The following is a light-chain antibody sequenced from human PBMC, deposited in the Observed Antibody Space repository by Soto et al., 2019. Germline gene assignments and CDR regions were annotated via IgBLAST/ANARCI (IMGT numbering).Light chain of an antibody. CDR3: QQSYSTPRT. CDR2: TTS. CDR1: QGLTRC. V-gene: IGKV1-39*01. Sequence: IQMTQSPSSLSASVGDRVTITCRASQGLTRCLAWYQQKPGKVPKVLIYTTSSLESGVPSRFSGSGSGTDFTLTISSLQPEDFATYYCQQSYSTPRTFGQGTKVDIK. J-gene: IGKJ1*01.